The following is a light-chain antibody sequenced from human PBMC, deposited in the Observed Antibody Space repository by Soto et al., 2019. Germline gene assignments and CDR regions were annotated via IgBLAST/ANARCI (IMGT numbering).Light chain of an antibody. CDR1: SSDIGSYNY. Sequence: QSVLTQPRSVSGSPGQSVTISCTGTSSDIGSYNYVSWYQQHPGKAPKLMIYDVSKRPSVVPDRFSGSKSGNTASLTISGLQTEDEAAYYCCTYAGSYLWVFGGGTKLTVL. CDR3: CTYAGSYLWV. V-gene: IGLV2-11*01. CDR2: DVS. J-gene: IGLJ3*02.